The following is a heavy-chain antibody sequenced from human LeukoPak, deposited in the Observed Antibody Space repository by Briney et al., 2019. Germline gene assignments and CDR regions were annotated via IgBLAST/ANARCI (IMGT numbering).Heavy chain of an antibody. V-gene: IGHV3-7*01. J-gene: IGHJ4*02. D-gene: IGHD3-3*01. CDR3: ARDVDFGVVITFDY. CDR2: IKQDGSEK. CDR1: GFTFSSYW. Sequence: GGSLRLSCAASGFTFSSYWMSWVRQAPGKGLEWVANIKQDGSEKYYVDSVKDRFTISRDNAKNSLYLQMNSLRAEDTAVYYCARDVDFGVVITFDYRGQGTLVTVSS.